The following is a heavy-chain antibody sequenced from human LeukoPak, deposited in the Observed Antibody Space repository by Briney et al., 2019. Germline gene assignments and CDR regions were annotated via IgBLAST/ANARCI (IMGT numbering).Heavy chain of an antibody. V-gene: IGHV3-30*03. CDR1: GLIFGSYG. J-gene: IGHJ5*02. Sequence: GGSLRLSCAASGLIFGSYGIHWVRQAPGKGLEWVAAVSYDGSNKYYADSVKGRFTISRDNSKNTVNLQMNSLRVEDTAVYYCARGWELDPWGQGTLVTVSS. CDR2: VSYDGSNK. D-gene: IGHD1-26*01. CDR3: ARGWELDP.